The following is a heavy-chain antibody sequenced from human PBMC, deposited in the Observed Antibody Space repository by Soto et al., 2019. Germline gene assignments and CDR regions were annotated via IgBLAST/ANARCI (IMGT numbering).Heavy chain of an antibody. CDR2: ISSKAYGGTK. D-gene: IGHD3-10*01. V-gene: IGHV3-49*03. Sequence: PGGSLRLSCTASGFTFGDYAMIWFRQAPGKGLEWVGFISSKAYGGTKEYAASVKGRFTILRDYFKSIAYFQIKRLKTDDTAVYYCSRVPPNNRGAPLDYWGQGTLVTVS. CDR3: SRVPPNNRGAPLDY. J-gene: IGHJ4*02. CDR1: GFTFGDYA.